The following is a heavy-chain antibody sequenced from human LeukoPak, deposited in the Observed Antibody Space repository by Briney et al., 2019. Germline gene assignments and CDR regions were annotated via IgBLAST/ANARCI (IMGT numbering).Heavy chain of an antibody. V-gene: IGHV3-23*01. CDR3: ANAKVTGNSFFYD. D-gene: IGHD4-23*01. CDR2: FSGSGDTT. CDR1: GFTFSSSA. J-gene: IGHJ4*02. Sequence: QPGGSLRLSCAASGFTFSSSAMSWVRQAPGKGLEWVSGFSGSGDTTYYADSVKGRFTISRDNSKSTLYLQMNSLRAEDTAVYYCANAKVTGNSFFYDWGQGTLVTVSS.